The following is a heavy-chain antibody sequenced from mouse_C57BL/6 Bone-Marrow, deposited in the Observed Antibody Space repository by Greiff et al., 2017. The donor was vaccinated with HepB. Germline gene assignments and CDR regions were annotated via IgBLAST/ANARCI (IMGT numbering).Heavy chain of an antibody. CDR2: INPSNGGT. CDR1: GYTFTSYW. CDR3: ARCPYDYGGSAWFAY. J-gene: IGHJ3*01. D-gene: IGHD2-4*01. V-gene: IGHV1-53*01. Sequence: QVQLQQPGTELVKPGASVKLSCKASGYTFTSYWMHWVKQRPGQGLEWIGNINPSNGGTNYNEKFKSKATLTVDKSSSTAYMQLSSLTSEDSAVYYCARCPYDYGGSAWFAYWGQGTLVTVSA.